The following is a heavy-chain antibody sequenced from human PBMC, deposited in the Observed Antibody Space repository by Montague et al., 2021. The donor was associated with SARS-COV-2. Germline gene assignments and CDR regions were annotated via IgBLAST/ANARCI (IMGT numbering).Heavy chain of an antibody. CDR2: IYHTGST. CDR1: GDSISTDNW. V-gene: IGHV4-4*02. J-gene: IGHJ4*02. CDR3: ARGTKRVFTYGYDSSGYASDY. Sequence: SETLSLTCVVSGDSISTDNWWTWVRLPPGKGLEWVGEIYHTGSTKYNPSLKSRVTISVDTSKNQFSLKLSSVTAADTAVYYCARGTKRVFTYGYDSSGYASDYWGQGTLVTVSS. D-gene: IGHD3-22*01.